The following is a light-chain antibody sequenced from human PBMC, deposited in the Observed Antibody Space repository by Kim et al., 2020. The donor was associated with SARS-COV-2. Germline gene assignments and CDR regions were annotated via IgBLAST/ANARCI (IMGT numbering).Light chain of an antibody. CDR1: QGISSY. V-gene: IGKV3-11*01. Sequence: EIVLTQSPATLSLSPGERATLSCRASQGISSYLAWYQQKPGQAPRLLIYDASNRATGIPARFSGSGSGTDFTLPISSLEPEDFAVYYCQQRTSWPTVAFGGGPKVDIK. J-gene: IGKJ4*01. CDR3: QQRTSWPTVA. CDR2: DAS.